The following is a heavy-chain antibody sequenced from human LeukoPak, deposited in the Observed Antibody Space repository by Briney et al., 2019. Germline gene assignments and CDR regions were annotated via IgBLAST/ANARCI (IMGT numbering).Heavy chain of an antibody. CDR3: ARHSYESSGYYSDY. CDR2: IYYSGST. Sequence: SETLSLTCTVSGGSISSYYWTWIRQPPGKGLEWIGYIYYSGSTNYNPSLKSRVTISVDTSKNQFSLKLSSVTAADTAVYYCARHSYESSGYYSDYWGQGTLVTVSS. D-gene: IGHD3-22*01. V-gene: IGHV4-59*08. CDR1: GGSISSYY. J-gene: IGHJ4*02.